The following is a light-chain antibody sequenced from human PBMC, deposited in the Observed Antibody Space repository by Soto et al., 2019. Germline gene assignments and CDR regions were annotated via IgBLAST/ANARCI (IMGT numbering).Light chain of an antibody. Sequence: QSVLTQPASVSGSPGQSITISCTGTSSDVGGYKYVSWYQHYPGKAPKLMIYDDSSRPSGVSNRFSGSKSGNTASLTISGLQAEDEADYYCSSYTTSSVYVFGTGTKVTVL. V-gene: IGLV2-14*01. CDR3: SSYTTSSVYV. CDR1: SSDVGGYKY. CDR2: DDS. J-gene: IGLJ1*01.